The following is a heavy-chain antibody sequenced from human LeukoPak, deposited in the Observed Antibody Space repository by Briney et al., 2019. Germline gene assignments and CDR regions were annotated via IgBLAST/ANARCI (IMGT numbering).Heavy chain of an antibody. V-gene: IGHV3-23*01. J-gene: IGHJ6*02. CDR2: ISGSGGST. D-gene: IGHD4-17*01. CDR3: ANLGYTVTTRYYYGMDV. CDR1: GFTFSSYA. Sequence: GGSLRLSSAASGFTFSSYAVSWVRQAPGKGLEWVSAISGSGGSTYYADSVKGRFTISRDNSKNTLYLQMNSLRAEDTAVYYCANLGYTVTTRYYYGMDVWGQGTTVTVSS.